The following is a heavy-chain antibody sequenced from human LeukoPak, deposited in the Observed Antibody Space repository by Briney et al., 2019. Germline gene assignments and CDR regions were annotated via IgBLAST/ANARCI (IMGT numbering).Heavy chain of an antibody. CDR3: ARVYFGAFDI. Sequence: PSETLSLTCTVSGGSISSYYWSWIRQPPGKGLEWIGYIYYSGSTNYNPSLKSRVTISVDTSKNQFSLKLSSVTAADTAVYYCARVYFGAFDIWGQGTMATVSS. J-gene: IGHJ3*02. V-gene: IGHV4-59*01. CDR2: IYYSGST. D-gene: IGHD2-8*01. CDR1: GGSISSYY.